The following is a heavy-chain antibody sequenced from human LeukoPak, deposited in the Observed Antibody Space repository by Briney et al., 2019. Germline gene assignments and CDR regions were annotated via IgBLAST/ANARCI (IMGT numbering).Heavy chain of an antibody. CDR1: GYSFTDYY. CDR3: ARVQAQVRGVIIGAWFDP. V-gene: IGHV1-8*03. CDR2: MNPNSGNT. D-gene: IGHD3-10*01. Sequence: ASVKVSCKASGYSFTDYYIHWVRQATGQGLEWMGWMNPNSGNTGYAQKFQGRVTITRNTSISTAYMELSSLRSEDTAVYYCARVQAQVRGVIIGAWFDPWGQGTLVTVSS. J-gene: IGHJ5*02.